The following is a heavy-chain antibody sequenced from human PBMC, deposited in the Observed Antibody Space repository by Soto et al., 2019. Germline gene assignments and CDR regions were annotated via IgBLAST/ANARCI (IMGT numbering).Heavy chain of an antibody. J-gene: IGHJ4*02. Sequence: EVQLLESGGGLVQPGGSLRLSCAASGFPFSAYAMSWVRQAPGKGLEWVSAISASGGNTYYAASVKGRFTISRDNYDNRLYLQMNSLRAEDTAVYYCAKDRWRGRWLGLFDYWGQGTLVTVSS. CDR3: AKDRWRGRWLGLFDY. D-gene: IGHD3-16*01. V-gene: IGHV3-23*01. CDR2: ISASGGNT. CDR1: GFPFSAYA.